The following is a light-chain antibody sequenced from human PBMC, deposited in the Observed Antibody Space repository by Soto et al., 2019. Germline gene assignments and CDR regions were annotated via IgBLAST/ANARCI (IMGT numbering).Light chain of an antibody. CDR3: KKYNSYSRT. CDR2: KAS. Sequence: DIQMTQSPSTLSASVGDRVTITCRASQSISSWLAWYQQKTGKAPKLLIYKASSLESGVPSRFSGRGSGTEFTLPISSLQPDEFATYYCKKYNSYSRTVGHGNKVGIK. CDR1: QSISSW. J-gene: IGKJ1*01. V-gene: IGKV1-5*03.